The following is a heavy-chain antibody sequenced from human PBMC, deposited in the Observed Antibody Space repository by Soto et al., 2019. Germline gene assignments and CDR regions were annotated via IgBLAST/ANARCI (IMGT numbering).Heavy chain of an antibody. V-gene: IGHV4-39*01. D-gene: IGHD6-13*01. CDR2: IYYSGST. J-gene: IGHJ5*02. CDR3: ARRYSSSWYGWFDP. CDR1: GGSISSSSYY. Sequence: QLQLQESGPGLVKPSETLSLTCTVSGGSISSSSYYWGWIRQPPGKGLAWIGSIYYSGSTYYNPSLKSRVTISVETSKNQFSLKLSSVTAADTAVYYCARRYSSSWYGWFDPWGQGTLVTVSS.